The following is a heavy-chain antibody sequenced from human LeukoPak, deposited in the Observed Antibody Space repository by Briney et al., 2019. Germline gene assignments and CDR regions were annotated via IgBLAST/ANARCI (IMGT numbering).Heavy chain of an antibody. CDR1: GLTFSKYA. Sequence: GGSLRLSCAASGLTFSKYAMSWVRQSPGTGLEWVSDISGSGGATHYADSVKGRFAISRDNSKNTLYLQMNRLRAEDTAVYYCAKDWNGSGSYGGTFDVWGLGTMVTVSS. D-gene: IGHD6-19*01. V-gene: IGHV3-23*01. J-gene: IGHJ3*01. CDR3: AKDWNGSGSYGGTFDV. CDR2: ISGSGGAT.